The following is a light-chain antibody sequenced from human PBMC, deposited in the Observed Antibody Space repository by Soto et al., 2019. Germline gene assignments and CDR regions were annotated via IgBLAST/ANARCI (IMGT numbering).Light chain of an antibody. V-gene: IGKV3-20*01. CDR3: QYHGSSPIT. J-gene: IGKJ5*01. Sequence: DIVLTQSPGTLSLSPGERATLSCRASQSVSSNHLAWYQQKPGQAPRLLIYGGSSRATGIPVRFSGSGSETDFTLTISRLEPEDFALFYCQYHGSSPITFGQGTRLEIK. CDR1: QSVSSNH. CDR2: GGS.